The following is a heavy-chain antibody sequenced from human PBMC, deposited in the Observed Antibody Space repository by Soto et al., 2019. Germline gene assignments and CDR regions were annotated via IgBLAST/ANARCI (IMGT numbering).Heavy chain of an antibody. J-gene: IGHJ4*02. D-gene: IGHD3-10*01. CDR3: ARELSITMVRGVIISLDY. CDR1: GFTFSSYG. CDR2: IGYDGSNK. V-gene: IGHV3-33*01. Sequence: QVQLVESGGGVVQPGRSLRLSCAASGFTFSSYGMHWVRQAPGKGLEWVAVIGYDGSNKYYADSVKGRFTISRDNSKNTLYLQMNSLRAEDTAVYSCARELSITMVRGVIISLDYWGQGTLVTVSS.